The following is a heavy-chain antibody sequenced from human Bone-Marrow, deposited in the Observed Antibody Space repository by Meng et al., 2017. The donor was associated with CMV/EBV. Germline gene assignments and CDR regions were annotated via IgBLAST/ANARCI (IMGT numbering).Heavy chain of an antibody. Sequence: GESLKISCAASGFTFSNAWMSWVRQAPGKGLEWVGRIKSKTDGGTTDYAAPVKGRFTISRDDSKNTLYLQMNSLKTEDTAVYYCTTDLGSTSYDYYGMDFWGQGTTVTGYS. CDR3: TTDLGSTSYDYYGMDF. CDR2: IKSKTDGGTT. V-gene: IGHV3-15*01. J-gene: IGHJ6*01. CDR1: GFTFSNAW. D-gene: IGHD2-2*01.